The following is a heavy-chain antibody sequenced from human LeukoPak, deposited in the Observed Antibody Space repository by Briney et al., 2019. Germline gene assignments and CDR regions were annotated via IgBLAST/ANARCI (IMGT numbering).Heavy chain of an antibody. CDR1: GFTFSSCW. CDR3: ARDRGCCGSGSSEYYFDY. V-gene: IGHV3-7*01. D-gene: IGHD3-10*01. Sequence: PGGSLRLSCAASGFTFSSCWMSWVRQAPGKGLEWVANIKEDGSEKYYVDSVKGRFTISRDTAKNSLYLQMNSLRADDTAVYYCARDRGCCGSGSSEYYFDYWGQGTLVTVSS. J-gene: IGHJ4*02. CDR2: IKEDGSEK.